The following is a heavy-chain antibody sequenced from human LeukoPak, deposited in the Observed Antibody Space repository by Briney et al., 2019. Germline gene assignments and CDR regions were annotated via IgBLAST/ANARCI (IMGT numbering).Heavy chain of an antibody. CDR1: GGSISSYY. V-gene: IGHV4-59*01. J-gene: IGHJ4*02. CDR3: ARGGYDILTGPLDY. Sequence: SETLSLTCTVSGGSISSYYWSWIRQPPGKGLEWIGYIYNSRSTNYNPSLKSRVTFSVDTSKNQFSLKLSSVTAADTAVYYCARGGYDILTGPLDYWGQGTLVTVSS. D-gene: IGHD3-9*01. CDR2: IYNSRST.